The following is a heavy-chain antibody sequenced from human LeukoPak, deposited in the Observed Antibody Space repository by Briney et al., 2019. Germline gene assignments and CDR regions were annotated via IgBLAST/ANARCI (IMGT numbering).Heavy chain of an antibody. J-gene: IGHJ4*02. CDR2: IYYSGST. CDR3: ARTSIAARNFDY. Sequence: SETLSLTCTVSGGSISSYYWSWIRQPPGKGLEWIGYIYYSGSTNYNPSLKSRVTISVDTSKNQFSLKLNSVTAADTAVYYCARTSIAARNFDYWGQGTLVTVSS. V-gene: IGHV4-59*08. CDR1: GGSISSYY. D-gene: IGHD6-6*01.